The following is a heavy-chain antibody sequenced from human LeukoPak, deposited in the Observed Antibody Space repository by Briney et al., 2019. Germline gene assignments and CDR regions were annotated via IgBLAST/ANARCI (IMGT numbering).Heavy chain of an antibody. Sequence: GGSLRLSCAASGFTFSSYGMHWVRQAPGKGLEWVAVIWYDGSNKYYADSVKGRFTISRDNSKNTLYLQMNSLRAEDTAVYYCARVLVFAGNIYYYYGMDVWGQGTTVTVSS. J-gene: IGHJ6*02. V-gene: IGHV3-33*08. D-gene: IGHD6-13*01. CDR3: ARVLVFAGNIYYYYGMDV. CDR2: IWYDGSNK. CDR1: GFTFSSYG.